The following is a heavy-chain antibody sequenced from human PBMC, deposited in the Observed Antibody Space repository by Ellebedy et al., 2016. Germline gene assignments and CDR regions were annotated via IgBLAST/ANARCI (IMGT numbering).Heavy chain of an antibody. D-gene: IGHD1-26*01. CDR1: GFTFSSYA. V-gene: IGHV3-23*01. CDR3: TTLSSVVGGTSY. Sequence: GGSLRLXXAASGFTFSSYAMTWVRQAPGEGLEWVSTIGGNGVTTYYADSVKGRFTISRDNSKNTLYLQINSLRTEDTAVYYCTTLSSVVGGTSYWGQGRLVTVSS. CDR2: IGGNGVTT. J-gene: IGHJ4*02.